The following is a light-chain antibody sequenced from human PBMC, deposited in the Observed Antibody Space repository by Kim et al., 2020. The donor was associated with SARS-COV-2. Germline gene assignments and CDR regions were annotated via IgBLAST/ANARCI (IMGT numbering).Light chain of an antibody. Sequence: RATLNCKSSQTVLYNSNNKNYLAWYQQKPGQAPKLLIYCASIRESGVSDRFSGSGSETDFTLTISSLQAEDVAVYYCRQYYSTPPSFGQGTKLEI. CDR1: QTVLYNSNNKNY. V-gene: IGKV4-1*01. J-gene: IGKJ2*03. CDR3: RQYYSTPPS. CDR2: CAS.